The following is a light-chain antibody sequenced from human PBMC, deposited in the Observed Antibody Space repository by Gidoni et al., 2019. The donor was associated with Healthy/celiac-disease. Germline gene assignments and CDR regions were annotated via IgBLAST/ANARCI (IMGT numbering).Light chain of an antibody. CDR3: QSADSSGTYVV. Sequence: SYALTQPPSVSVSPGQTARITCSGDALPTQYAYWYQQKPGQAPVLVIYKDSERPSGIPERFSGSSSGTTVTLTISGVQAEDEADYYCQSADSSGTYVVFGGGTKLTVL. CDR2: KDS. CDR1: ALPTQY. V-gene: IGLV3-25*02. J-gene: IGLJ2*01.